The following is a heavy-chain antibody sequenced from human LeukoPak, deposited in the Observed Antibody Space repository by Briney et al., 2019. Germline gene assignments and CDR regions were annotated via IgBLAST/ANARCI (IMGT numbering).Heavy chain of an antibody. CDR2: ISSSSGYI. J-gene: IGHJ4*02. V-gene: IGHV3-21*01. D-gene: IGHD5-24*01. Sequence: GGSLRLSCAASGFTFSVYSVTWARQAPGKGLEWVSSISSSSGYIYYADSLKGRFTISRDNAKNSLYLQMNSLRAEDTAVYYCARYRHQMANPSFDYWGQGTLVTVSS. CDR3: ARYRHQMANPSFDY. CDR1: GFTFSVYS.